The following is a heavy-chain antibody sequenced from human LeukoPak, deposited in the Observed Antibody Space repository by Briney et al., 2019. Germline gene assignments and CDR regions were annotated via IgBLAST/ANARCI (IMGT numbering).Heavy chain of an antibody. V-gene: IGHV1-2*02. CDR1: GYTFTRYY. Sequence: APVKVSCKAFGYTFTRYYIHWVRQAPGQGLEWMGWINPNSGGTNYAQKFQGRVTMTRDTSISTAYMELSRLRSDDTAVYYCARMALGFDYWGQGTLVTVSS. CDR3: ARMALGFDY. J-gene: IGHJ4*02. D-gene: IGHD5-24*01. CDR2: INPNSGGT.